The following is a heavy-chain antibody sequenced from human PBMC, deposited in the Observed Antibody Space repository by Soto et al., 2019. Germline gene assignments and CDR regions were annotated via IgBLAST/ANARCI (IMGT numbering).Heavy chain of an antibody. CDR3: ARDYHDFWSGYGEDYYFDY. Sequence: GGSLSLSCAASGFTFSSYSMNWVRQAPGKGLEWVSSISSSSTYIYYADSVKGRFTISRDNAKNSLYLQMNSLRAEDTAVYYCARDYHDFWSGYGEDYYFDYWGQGTLVTVSS. CDR1: GFTFSSYS. V-gene: IGHV3-21*01. CDR2: ISSSSTYI. D-gene: IGHD3-3*01. J-gene: IGHJ4*02.